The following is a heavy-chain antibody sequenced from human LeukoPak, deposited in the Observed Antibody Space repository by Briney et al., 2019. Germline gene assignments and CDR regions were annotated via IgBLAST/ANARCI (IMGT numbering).Heavy chain of an antibody. CDR3: ARGSYSSGWYADY. J-gene: IGHJ4*02. D-gene: IGHD6-19*01. CDR1: GGTFISYT. CDR2: IIPILGIA. V-gene: IGHV1-69*02. Sequence: SVKVSCKASGGTFISYTISWVRQAPGQGLEWMGRIIPILGIANYAQKFQGRVTITADKSTSTAYMELSSLRSEDTAVYYCARGSYSSGWYADYWGQGTLVTVSS.